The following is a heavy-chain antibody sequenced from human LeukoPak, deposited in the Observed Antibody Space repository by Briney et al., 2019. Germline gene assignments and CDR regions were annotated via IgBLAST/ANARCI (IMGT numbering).Heavy chain of an antibody. CDR3: ARDLHYYDSSGYGY. CDR1: GYTFTSYY. Sequence: ASVKVSCKTSGYTFTSYYLHWVRQAPGQGLEWMGWINTNTGNPTYAQGFTGRFVFSLDTSVSTAYLQISSLKAEDTAVYYCARDLHYYDSSGYGYWGQGTLVTVSS. D-gene: IGHD3-22*01. CDR2: INTNTGNP. V-gene: IGHV7-4-1*02. J-gene: IGHJ4*02.